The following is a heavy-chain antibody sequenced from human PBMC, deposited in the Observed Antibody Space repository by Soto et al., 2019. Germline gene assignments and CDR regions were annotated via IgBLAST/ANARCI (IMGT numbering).Heavy chain of an antibody. CDR3: ASHSTMVRENYYYGMDV. V-gene: IGHV4-34*01. CDR1: GGSFSGDY. J-gene: IGHJ6*02. CDR2: INHSGST. Sequence: PSETLSLTCAVYGGSFSGDYWSWILQPPGKGLVWIGEINHSGSTNYNPSLKSRVTISVDTSKNQFSLKLSSVTAADTAVYYCASHSTMVRENYYYGMDVWGQGTTVTVSS. D-gene: IGHD3-10*01.